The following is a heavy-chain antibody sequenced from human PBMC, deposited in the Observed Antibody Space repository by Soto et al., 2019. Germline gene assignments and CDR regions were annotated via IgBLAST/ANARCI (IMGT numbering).Heavy chain of an antibody. D-gene: IGHD3-3*01. V-gene: IGHV3-74*01. J-gene: IGHJ6*02. Sequence: GGSLRLSCAASGFTFSSYWMHWVRQAPGKGLVWVSRINSDGSSTSYADSVKGRFTISRDNAKNTLYLQMNSLRAEDTAVYYCARVHYILNYDFWSGHRTTDYYYGMDVWGQGTTVTVSS. CDR2: INSDGSST. CDR3: ARVHYILNYDFWSGHRTTDYYYGMDV. CDR1: GFTFSSYW.